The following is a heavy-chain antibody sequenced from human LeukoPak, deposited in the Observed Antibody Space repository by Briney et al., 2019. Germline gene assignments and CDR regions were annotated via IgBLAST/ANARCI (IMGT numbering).Heavy chain of an antibody. J-gene: IGHJ4*02. CDR2: TYYRSKWYN. CDR1: GDSVSSNSAA. Sequence: SQTLSLTCAISGDSVSSNSAAWNWIRQSPSRGLEWLGRTYYRSKWYNDYAVSVKSRITINPDTSKNQFSLQLNSVTPEDTAVYYCARESEWMDAYNWNHPLEYWGQGTLVTVSS. D-gene: IGHD1-14*01. CDR3: ARESEWMDAYNWNHPLEY. V-gene: IGHV6-1*01.